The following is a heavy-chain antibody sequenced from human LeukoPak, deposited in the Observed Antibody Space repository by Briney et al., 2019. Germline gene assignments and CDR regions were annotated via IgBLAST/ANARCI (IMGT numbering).Heavy chain of an antibody. Sequence: SEALSLTCTVSGGSISSGSYYWSWIRQPAGKGLEWIGRIYTSGSTNYNPSLKSRVTISVDTSKNQFSLKLSSVTAADTAVYYCAVLGERLAFDIWGQGTMVTVSS. CDR1: GGSISSGSYY. J-gene: IGHJ3*02. CDR2: IYTSGST. D-gene: IGHD3-10*01. CDR3: AVLGERLAFDI. V-gene: IGHV4-61*02.